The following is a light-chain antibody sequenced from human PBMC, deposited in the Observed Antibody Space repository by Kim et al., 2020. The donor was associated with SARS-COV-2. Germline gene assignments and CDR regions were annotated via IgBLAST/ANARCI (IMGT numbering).Light chain of an antibody. CDR2: GAS. J-gene: IGKJ5*01. V-gene: IGKV1-17*01. CDR3: LQHSTYPIT. Sequence: ASVGDRVTIPCRASQDIRNDLGWYQRNQGRAPKRLIYGASSLKSGVPSRFSVSGSGTEFTLTISSVQPENFATYFCLQHSTYPITFGQGTRLEIK. CDR1: QDIRND.